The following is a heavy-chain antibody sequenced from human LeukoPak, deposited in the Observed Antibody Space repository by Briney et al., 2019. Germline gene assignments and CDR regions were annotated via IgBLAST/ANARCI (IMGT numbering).Heavy chain of an antibody. CDR1: GFTFSSCE. CDR3: ARDRTQDY. J-gene: IGHJ4*02. CDR2: ISSSGRTI. V-gene: IGHV3-48*03. Sequence: GGSLRLSCAASGFTFSSCEMNWVRQAPGKGLEWVSYISSSGRTIHYADSVKGRFTISRDNAKNSLYLQMNSLRAEDTAVYYCARDRTQDYWGQGTLVTVSS.